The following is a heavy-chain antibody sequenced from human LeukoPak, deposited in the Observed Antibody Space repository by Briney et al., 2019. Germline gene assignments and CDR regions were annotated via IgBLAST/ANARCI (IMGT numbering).Heavy chain of an antibody. D-gene: IGHD2-2*01. CDR2: ISYDGSNK. CDR3: ARLSQLLIKGDEDAFDI. V-gene: IGHV3-30*04. CDR1: GFTFSSYA. Sequence: GGSLRLSCAASGFTFSSYAMHWVRQAPGKGLEWVALISYDGSNKYYADSVKARFIISRDNSKNTVYLQMNSLRAEDTAMYYCARLSQLLIKGDEDAFDIWGQGTMVTVSS. J-gene: IGHJ3*02.